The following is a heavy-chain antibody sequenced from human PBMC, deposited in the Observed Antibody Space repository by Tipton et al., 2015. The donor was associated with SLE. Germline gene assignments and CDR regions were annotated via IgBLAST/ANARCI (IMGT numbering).Heavy chain of an antibody. J-gene: IGHJ6*02. CDR2: IRYDGSNK. D-gene: IGHD2-2*01. V-gene: IGHV3-30*02. CDR1: GFTFSSYG. Sequence: SLRLSCAASGFTFSSYGMHWVRQAPGKGLEWVAFIRYDGSNKYYADSVKGRFTISRDNSKNTLYLQMNSLRAEDTAVYYCAKGRDDIVVVPADYYYGMDVWGQGTTVTVSS. CDR3: AKGRDDIVVVPADYYYGMDV.